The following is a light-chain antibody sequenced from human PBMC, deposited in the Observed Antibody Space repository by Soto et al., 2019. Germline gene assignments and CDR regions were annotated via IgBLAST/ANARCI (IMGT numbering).Light chain of an antibody. CDR1: SSDFGGCNY. J-gene: IGLJ2*01. V-gene: IGLV2-14*01. CDR2: DVS. CDR3: SSYTSRSTVV. Sequence: QSVLTQPASVSGSPGQSIIISCTGTSSDFGGCNYVSWYQQHPGKAPKLMIYDVSNRPSGVSNRFSGSKSGNTASLTISGLQAEDEADYYCSSYTSRSTVVFGGGTKVTVL.